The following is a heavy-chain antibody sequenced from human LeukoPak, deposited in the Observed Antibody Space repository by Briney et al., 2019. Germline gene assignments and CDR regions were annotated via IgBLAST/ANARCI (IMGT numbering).Heavy chain of an antibody. V-gene: IGHV1-18*01. CDR1: GYTFTSYG. CDR3: ARGGYGDRIDY. D-gene: IGHD4-17*01. J-gene: IGHJ4*02. Sequence: ASVKVSCKASGYTFTSYGISWVRQAPGQGLEWMGWISAYNGNTNYAQKLQGRVTMTRDTSTSTVYMELSRLRSEDTAVNYCARGGYGDRIDYWGQGTLVSVSS. CDR2: ISAYNGNT.